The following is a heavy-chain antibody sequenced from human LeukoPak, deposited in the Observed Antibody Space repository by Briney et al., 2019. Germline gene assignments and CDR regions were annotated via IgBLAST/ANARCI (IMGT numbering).Heavy chain of an antibody. Sequence: GASVKVSCKASGYTFTSYDINWVRQATGQGLEWMGWMNPNSGNTGYAQKFQGRVTMTRNTSISTAYMELSSLRSEDTAVYYCAGSGGRDYYYYGMDVWGQGTTVTVSS. D-gene: IGHD2-15*01. CDR3: AGSGGRDYYYYGMDV. CDR2: MNPNSGNT. V-gene: IGHV1-8*01. CDR1: GYTFTSYD. J-gene: IGHJ6*02.